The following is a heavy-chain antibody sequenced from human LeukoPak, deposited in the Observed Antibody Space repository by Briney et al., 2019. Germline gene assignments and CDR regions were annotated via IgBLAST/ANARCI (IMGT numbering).Heavy chain of an antibody. CDR1: RYSFTNYW. D-gene: IGHD5-18*01. V-gene: IGHV5-51*01. J-gene: IGHJ4*02. CDR3: ARRHKRGAYSYAVDY. CDR2: IYPSDSDT. Sequence: GESLKISCKDSRYSFTNYWIVWVRQMPGKGLEWMGIIYPSDSDTRYSPSFQGQVTISADKSISTAYLQWNSLKASDTAMYYCARRHKRGAYSYAVDYWGQGTLVTVSS.